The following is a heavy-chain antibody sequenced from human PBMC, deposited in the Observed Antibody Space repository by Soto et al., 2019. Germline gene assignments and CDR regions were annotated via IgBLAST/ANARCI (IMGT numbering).Heavy chain of an antibody. CDR3: ARVAGYGSGTSRFDT. J-gene: IGHJ1*01. Sequence: QVQLMQSGTEVAKPGASVKVSCKTSGKTDGTYGLRWVRQAPGQGLEWMGWIVGDSGATVYAQKFQARVSMYTDRSTNTAYMELRSLTSDDSSLYYCARVAGYGSGTSRFDTWGQGTLVSVSS. CDR1: GKTDGTYG. CDR2: IVGDSGAT. V-gene: IGHV1-18*01. D-gene: IGHD3-10*01.